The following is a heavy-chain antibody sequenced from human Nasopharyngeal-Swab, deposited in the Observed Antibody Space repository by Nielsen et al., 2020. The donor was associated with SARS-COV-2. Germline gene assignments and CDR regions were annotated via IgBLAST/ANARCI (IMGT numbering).Heavy chain of an antibody. Sequence: WIRQPPGKGLVWVSRINSDGSSTSYADSVKGRFTISRDNAKNTLYLQMNSLRAEDTAVYYCAREGVGGYGDYCYFDYWGQGTLVTVSS. CDR3: AREGVGGYGDYCYFDY. D-gene: IGHD4-17*01. CDR2: INSDGSST. V-gene: IGHV3-74*01. J-gene: IGHJ4*02.